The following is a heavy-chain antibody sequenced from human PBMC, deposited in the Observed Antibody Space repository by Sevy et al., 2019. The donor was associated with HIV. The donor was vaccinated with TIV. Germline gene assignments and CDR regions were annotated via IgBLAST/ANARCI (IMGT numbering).Heavy chain of an antibody. V-gene: IGHV4-38-2*02. CDR3: ARRTYYSDSTAYYFDY. CDR1: GYSISTGYY. CDR2: IHQSGST. Sequence: SETLSLTCTVPGYSISTGYYWGWIRQPPGKGLEWIGNIHQSGSTYYNPSLKSRITISVDTSKNQFSLNLISVTAADTAVYYCARRTYYSDSTAYYFDYWGQGTLVTVSS. D-gene: IGHD3-22*01. J-gene: IGHJ4*02.